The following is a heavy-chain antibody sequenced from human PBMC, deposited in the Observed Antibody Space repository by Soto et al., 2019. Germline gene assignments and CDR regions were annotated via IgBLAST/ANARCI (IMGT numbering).Heavy chain of an antibody. V-gene: IGHV3-13*01. J-gene: IGHJ6*02. Sequence: QPGGSLRLSCAASGFTFSSYDMHWVRQATGKGLEWVSAIGTAGDTYYPGSVKGRFTISRENAKNSLYLQMNSLRAEDTAVYYCARAPGIAHPYYYYYGMDVWGQGTTVTVSS. D-gene: IGHD6-13*01. CDR3: ARAPGIAHPYYYYYGMDV. CDR1: GFTFSSYD. CDR2: IGTAGDT.